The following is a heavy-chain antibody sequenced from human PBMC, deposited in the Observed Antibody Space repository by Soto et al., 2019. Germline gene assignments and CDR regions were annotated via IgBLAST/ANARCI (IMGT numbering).Heavy chain of an antibody. CDR3: ARGGGYCSSTSCYGSPYYYYGMDV. V-gene: IGHV1-2*04. D-gene: IGHD2-2*03. CDR2: INPNSGGT. Sequence: ASVKVSCKASGYTFTGYYMHWVRQAPGQGLEWMGWINPNSGGTKYAQKFQGWVTMTRDTSISTANMELSRLRSDDTAVYHCARGGGYCSSTSCYGSPYYYYGMDVWGQGTTVTVSS. CDR1: GYTFTGYY. J-gene: IGHJ6*02.